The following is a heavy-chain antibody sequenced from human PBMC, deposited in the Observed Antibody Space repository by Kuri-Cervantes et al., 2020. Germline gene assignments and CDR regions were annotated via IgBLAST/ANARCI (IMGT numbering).Heavy chain of an antibody. V-gene: IGHV2-70*12. Sequence: SGPTLVKPTEPLTLPCTFSGLPLTTSGLCVSWVRQPPGKALEWLARIDWDDDKFYRTSLKTRLTISKDTSKNQVVLTMTNMHPVDTAISYCAHTHAVYTFWSATAGYFQHWGQSTLVTVSS. CDR2: IDWDDDK. CDR3: AHTHAVYTFWSATAGYFQH. J-gene: IGHJ1*01. D-gene: IGHD3-3*01. CDR1: GLPLTTSGLC.